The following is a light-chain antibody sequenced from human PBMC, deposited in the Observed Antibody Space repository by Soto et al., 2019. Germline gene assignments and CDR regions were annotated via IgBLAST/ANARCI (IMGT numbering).Light chain of an antibody. Sequence: EIQMTQSPFSVSASVVSRVTITCRASQGISSWLAWYQQKPGKAPKLLIYAASSLQSGVPSRFSGSGSGTDFTLTISSLEPEDFAVYYCQQRSNWPSITFGQGTRLEIK. CDR3: QQRSNWPSIT. CDR1: QGISSW. V-gene: IGKV1-12*02. CDR2: AAS. J-gene: IGKJ5*01.